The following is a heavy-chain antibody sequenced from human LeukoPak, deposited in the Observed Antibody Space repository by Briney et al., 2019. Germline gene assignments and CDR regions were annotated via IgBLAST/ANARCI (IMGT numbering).Heavy chain of an antibody. V-gene: IGHV3-23*01. Sequence: SGGSLRLSCVVSGLTLSNYGMSWVRQAPGKGLEWVAGISDRGGSTNYADSVKGRFTLSRDNRKNTLYLQMNSLRSEDTAVYFCAKRGVVIRAVLVVGFHKEAYYFDSWGQGALVTVSS. D-gene: IGHD2-15*01. CDR1: GLTLSNYG. CDR2: ISDRGGST. CDR3: AKRGVVIRAVLVVGFHKEAYYFDS. J-gene: IGHJ4*02.